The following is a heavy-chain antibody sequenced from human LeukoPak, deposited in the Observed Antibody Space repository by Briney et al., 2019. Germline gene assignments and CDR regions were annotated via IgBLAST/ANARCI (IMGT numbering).Heavy chain of an antibody. CDR2: ITSDGDNT. V-gene: IGHV3-23*01. J-gene: IGHJ4*02. CDR1: GFTFSAFA. CDR3: AKRYYDSSVRYFDY. Sequence: GGSLRLSCAASGFTFSAFAMTWVRQAPGKGLEWVSTITSDGDNTYSADSVKGRITFSRDNSKNTLSLQLRSLRAEDTAVYYCAKRYYDSSVRYFDYWGQGTLVTVSS. D-gene: IGHD3-22*01.